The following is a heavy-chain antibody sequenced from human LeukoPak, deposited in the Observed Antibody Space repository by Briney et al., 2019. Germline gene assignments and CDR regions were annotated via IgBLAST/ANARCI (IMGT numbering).Heavy chain of an antibody. D-gene: IGHD1-26*01. V-gene: IGHV4-61*01. Sequence: PSETLSLTCTVSGGSISSSSYYWSWIRQPPGKGLEWIGYIYYSGSTNYNPSLKSRVTISVDTSKNQFSLKLSSVTAADTAVYYCARDRVIGSYSRIRRGGYFDYWGQGTLVTVSS. CDR1: GGSISSSSYY. J-gene: IGHJ4*02. CDR2: IYYSGST. CDR3: ARDRVIGSYSRIRRGGYFDY.